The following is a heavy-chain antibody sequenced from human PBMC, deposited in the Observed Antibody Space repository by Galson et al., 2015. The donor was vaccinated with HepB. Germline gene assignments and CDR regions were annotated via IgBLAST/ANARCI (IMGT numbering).Heavy chain of an antibody. D-gene: IGHD1-26*01. CDR3: TFRWGGWELLGRR. Sequence: SLRLSCAASGFTFSNAWMSWVRQAPGKGLEWVGRIKSKTDGGTTDYAAPVKGRFTISRDDSKNTLYLQMNSLKTEDTAVYYCTFRWGGWELLGRRWGQGTLVTVSS. V-gene: IGHV3-15*01. J-gene: IGHJ4*02. CDR2: IKSKTDGGTT. CDR1: GFTFSNAW.